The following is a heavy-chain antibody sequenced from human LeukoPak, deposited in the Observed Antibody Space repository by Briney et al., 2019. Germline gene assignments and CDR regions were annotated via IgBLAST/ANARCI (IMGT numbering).Heavy chain of an antibody. CDR1: GYTFTSYG. CDR3: ARDSVATMAARFFDY. Sequence: GASVKVSCKASGYTFTSYGISWVRQAPGQGLEWMGWISAYNGNTNYAQKLQGRDTMTTDTSTSTAYMELRSLRSDDTAVYYCARDSVATMAARFFDYWGQGTLVTVSS. CDR2: ISAYNGNT. J-gene: IGHJ4*02. V-gene: IGHV1-18*01. D-gene: IGHD5-12*01.